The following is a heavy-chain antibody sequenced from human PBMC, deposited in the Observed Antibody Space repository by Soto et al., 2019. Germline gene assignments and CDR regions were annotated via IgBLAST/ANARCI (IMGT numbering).Heavy chain of an antibody. D-gene: IGHD3-22*01. CDR3: ARMYHYDSGVKTSFYYGLDV. Sequence: QVQLVQSGAEVKKPGSSVKVSCKASGGTFDNYAITWVRQAPGQGLEWMAGIIPMLDSANYAEKFQDRVTITADESTSTAYMEVSSLRSEDTAVYYCARMYHYDSGVKTSFYYGLDVGGQGTTVTGSS. J-gene: IGHJ6*01. CDR2: IIPMLDSA. CDR1: GGTFDNYA. V-gene: IGHV1-69*12.